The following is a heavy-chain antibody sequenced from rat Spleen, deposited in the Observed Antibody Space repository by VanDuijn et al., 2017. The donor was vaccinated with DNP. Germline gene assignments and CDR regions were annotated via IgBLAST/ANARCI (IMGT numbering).Heavy chain of an antibody. CDR3: ARSPETSYIYFPWAY. V-gene: IGHV2-41*01. D-gene: IGHD1-2*01. CDR1: GFSLTSNN. J-gene: IGHJ3*01. CDR2: IWNNGGT. Sequence: QVQLVESGPGLVQPSQTLSLTCTVAGFSLTSNNVHWVRQPPGKGLEWMGVIWNNGGTRYNSVLKSRLRITKDTSKSQVFLKMNSLQTEDTATYYCARSPETSYIYFPWAYWGQGTLVIVSS.